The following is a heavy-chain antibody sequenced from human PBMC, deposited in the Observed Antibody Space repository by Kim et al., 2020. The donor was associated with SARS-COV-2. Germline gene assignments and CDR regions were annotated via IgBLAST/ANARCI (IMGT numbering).Heavy chain of an antibody. CDR3: AKLIWNTDAGDM. CDR1: GFTFSNYA. J-gene: IGHJ3*02. CDR2: IRGSDGGT. D-gene: IGHD1-1*01. Sequence: GGSLRLSCAASGFTFSNYAMSWVRQAPGKGLEWVSAIRGSDGGTYYADSVRGRFTISRDNSKNTLYLQMNSLRADDTAVYYCAKLIWNTDAGDMWGQGTMVTVAS. V-gene: IGHV3-23*01.